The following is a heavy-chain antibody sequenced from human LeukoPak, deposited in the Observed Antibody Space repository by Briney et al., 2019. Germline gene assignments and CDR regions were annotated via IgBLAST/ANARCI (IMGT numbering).Heavy chain of an antibody. CDR2: INPNNGGT. D-gene: IGHD6-13*01. J-gene: IGHJ4*02. Sequence: ASVKVSCKASRYIFTSYYIHWVRQAPGQGLEWMGWINPNNGGTKYAQKFQGRVTMTSGTSISTAYMELSRLRSDDTAVYYCARDRGSSWYGDYWGQGTLVTVSS. V-gene: IGHV1-2*02. CDR3: ARDRGSSWYGDY. CDR1: RYIFTSYY.